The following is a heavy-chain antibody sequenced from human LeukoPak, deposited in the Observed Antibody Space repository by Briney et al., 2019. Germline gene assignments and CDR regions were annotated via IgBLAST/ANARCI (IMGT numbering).Heavy chain of an antibody. V-gene: IGHV3-74*01. D-gene: IGHD2-21*02. CDR2: IFTDGSTT. CDR1: EFAFFSYG. CDR3: ARELHREVTLES. J-gene: IGHJ5*01. Sequence: PGGALRLSCVASEFAFFSYGLQGVRQAPGKGLVWVSRIFTDGSTTSYADYVKGRFTISRDNAKNTLYLEMKTLRVEDTAVYYCARELHREVTLESWGQGTLVTVSP.